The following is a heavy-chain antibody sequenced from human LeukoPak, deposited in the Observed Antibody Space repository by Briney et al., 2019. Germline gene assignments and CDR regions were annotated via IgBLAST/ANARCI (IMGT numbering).Heavy chain of an antibody. Sequence: GGSLRLSCAASGSTFSSYNMNWVRQAPGKGLEWVSSISTSSSYIYYADSVKGRFTISRDNAKNSLYLQMNSLRAEDTAVYYCARGGGLWFGELLSNYYYYYMDVWGKGTTVTVSS. D-gene: IGHD3-10*01. CDR3: ARGGGLWFGELLSNYYYYYMDV. V-gene: IGHV3-21*01. CDR2: ISTSSSYI. J-gene: IGHJ6*03. CDR1: GSTFSSYN.